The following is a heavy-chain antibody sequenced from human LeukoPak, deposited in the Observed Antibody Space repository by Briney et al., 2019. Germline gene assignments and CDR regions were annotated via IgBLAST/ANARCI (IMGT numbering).Heavy chain of an antibody. CDR3: ASGRTYYDFWSGKPQLDY. Sequence: GGSLRLSCAASGFTFSSYNMNWVRQAPGKGLEWVSSISSRSSYINYADSVKGRFTISRDNAKNSLFLQMNTLRAEDTAVYYCASGRTYYDFWSGKPQLDYWGQGTLVTVSS. D-gene: IGHD3-3*01. J-gene: IGHJ4*02. CDR2: ISSRSSYI. CDR1: GFTFSSYN. V-gene: IGHV3-21*01.